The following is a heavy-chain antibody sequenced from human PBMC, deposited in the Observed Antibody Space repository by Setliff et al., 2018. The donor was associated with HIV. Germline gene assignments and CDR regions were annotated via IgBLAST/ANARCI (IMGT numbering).Heavy chain of an antibody. CDR2: IRGSGSST. CDR3: ARGSSGWGMDFYYYYMDV. CDR1: GFTFNTYA. Sequence: QPGGSLRLSCAASGFTFNTYAMNWVRQAPGKGLKWVSGIRGSGSSTSHADSVRGRLTISRDNSKNTLYLQMNRLRPEDTAVYYCARGSSGWGMDFYYYYMDVWGEGTTVTVSS. D-gene: IGHD6-19*01. J-gene: IGHJ6*03. V-gene: IGHV3-23*01.